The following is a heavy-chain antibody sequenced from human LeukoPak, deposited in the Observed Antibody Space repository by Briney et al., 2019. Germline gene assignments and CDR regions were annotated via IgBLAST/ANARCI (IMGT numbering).Heavy chain of an antibody. CDR3: AKDRHIVGATLPSKYYFDY. J-gene: IGHJ4*02. V-gene: IGHV3-74*01. CDR2: INSDGSST. Sequence: QSGGSLRLSCAASGFTFSSYWMHWVRQAPGKGLVWVSRINSDGSSTSYADSVKGRFTISRDNSKNTLYLQMNSLRAEDTAVYYCAKDRHIVGATLPSKYYFDYWGQGTLVTVSS. CDR1: GFTFSSYW. D-gene: IGHD1-26*01.